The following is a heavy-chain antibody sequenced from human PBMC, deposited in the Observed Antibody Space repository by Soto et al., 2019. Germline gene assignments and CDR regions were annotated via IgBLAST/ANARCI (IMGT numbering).Heavy chain of an antibody. CDR3: AKQARVAAYYFDY. CDR1: GFTFSSYG. D-gene: IGHD6-6*01. CDR2: ISYDGSNK. J-gene: IGHJ4*02. V-gene: IGHV3-30*18. Sequence: PGGSLRLSCAASGFTFSSYGMHWVRQAPGKGLEWVAVISYDGSNKYYADSVKGRFTISRDNSKNTLYLQMNSLRAEDTAVYYCAKQARVAAYYFDYWGQGTLVTVSS.